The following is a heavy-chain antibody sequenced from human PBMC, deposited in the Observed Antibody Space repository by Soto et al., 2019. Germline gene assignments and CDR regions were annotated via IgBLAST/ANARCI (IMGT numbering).Heavy chain of an antibody. CDR3: AQLGLMTFSHKHYFNH. J-gene: IGHJ4*02. V-gene: IGHV3-23*01. Sequence: PGGSLRLSCAASGFTFSSYGMHWVRQAPGKGLEWVSAIKSDGSSTYYAASVKDRFTISRDNSKNTLYLQLNSLRAEDTAVYYCAQLGLMTFSHKHYFNHWGRGTLVTVSS. CDR1: GFTFSSYG. D-gene: IGHD3-16*01. CDR2: IKSDGSST.